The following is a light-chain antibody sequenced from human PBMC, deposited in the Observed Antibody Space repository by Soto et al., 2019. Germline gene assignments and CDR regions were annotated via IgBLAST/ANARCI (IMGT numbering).Light chain of an antibody. V-gene: IGLV2-11*01. J-gene: IGLJ2*01. CDR2: DVS. CDR3: CSYAGTYTGHVV. CDR1: SSAVGGYNY. Sequence: QSVLTQPRSVSGSPGQSVTISCTGTSSAVGGYNYVSWYQQHPGKAPKLMIYDVSKRPSGVPDRFSGSKSGNTASLTISALQAEDDADYYYCSYAGTYTGHVVFGGGTKLTVL.